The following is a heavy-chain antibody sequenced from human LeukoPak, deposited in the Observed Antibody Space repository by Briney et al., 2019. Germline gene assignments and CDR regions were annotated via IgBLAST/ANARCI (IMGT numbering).Heavy chain of an antibody. Sequence: SETLSLTCAVYGGSFSGYYWSWIRQPPGKGLEWIGEINHSGSTNYNPSLKSRVTISVDTSKNQFSLKLSSVTAADTAVYYCARGPYYYDSSGYYYGVPGYYYYGMDVWGQGITVTVSS. CDR3: ARGPYYYDSSGYYYGVPGYYYYGMDV. J-gene: IGHJ6*02. CDR2: INHSGST. D-gene: IGHD3-22*01. V-gene: IGHV4-34*01. CDR1: GGSFSGYY.